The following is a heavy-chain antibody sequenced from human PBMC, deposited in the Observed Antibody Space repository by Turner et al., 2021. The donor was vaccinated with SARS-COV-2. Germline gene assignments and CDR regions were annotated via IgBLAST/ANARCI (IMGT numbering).Heavy chain of an antibody. J-gene: IGHJ3*02. CDR3: ARWDNYYDSSGYYPDAFDI. CDR2: ISSSSSYI. CDR1: GFTFSSYS. Sequence: VQLVESGGGLVKPGGSLRLSCAASGFTFSSYSMNWVRQAPGKGLEWVSYISSSSSYIYYADSVKGRFTISRDNAKNSLYLQMNSLRAEDTAVYYCARWDNYYDSSGYYPDAFDIWGQGTMVTVSS. D-gene: IGHD3-22*01. V-gene: IGHV3-21*01.